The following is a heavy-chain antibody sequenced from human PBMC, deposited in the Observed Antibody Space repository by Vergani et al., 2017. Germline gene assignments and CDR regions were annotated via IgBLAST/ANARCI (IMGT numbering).Heavy chain of an antibody. J-gene: IGHJ5*02. CDR2: TWYDGNNK. Sequence: QVQLVESGGGVVQPGRSLRLSCAASGFTFNQYGMHWVRQAPGKGLEWVAVTWYDGNNKQYADSVKGRFTISRDNSKSTMYLLMNSLRDEDTGVYYGARDLRLLYNRFDPWGQGTLVTVSS. D-gene: IGHD1-14*01. CDR3: ARDLRLLYNRFDP. CDR1: GFTFNQYG. V-gene: IGHV3-33*01.